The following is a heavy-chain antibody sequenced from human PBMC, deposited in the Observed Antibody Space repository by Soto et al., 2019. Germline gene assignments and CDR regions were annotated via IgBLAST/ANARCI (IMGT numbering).Heavy chain of an antibody. Sequence: EVQLVESGGGLVQPGGSLRLSCAASGFIFSGHWMGWVRQAPGKGLEWVANINKDGSEVKYVDSVKGRFFASRDNANDSLYVQMSRLRAEDTAVYFCTRHGFCPFDYWGQGSLVTVSS. CDR3: TRHGFCPFDY. CDR2: INKDGSEV. J-gene: IGHJ4*02. CDR1: GFIFSGHW. V-gene: IGHV3-7*01. D-gene: IGHD4-17*01.